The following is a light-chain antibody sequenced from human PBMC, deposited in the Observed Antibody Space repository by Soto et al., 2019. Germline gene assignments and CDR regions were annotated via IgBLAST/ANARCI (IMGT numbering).Light chain of an antibody. CDR2: AAS. CDR3: QNYGSAPIT. Sequence: DIQMTQSPSSLSASVGNRVSITCRASQGISNYLAWYQQKPGKVPKVLIYAASTLQPGVPSRFSGSGSGTDFTLTINRLQPDDIATYFCQNYGSAPITFGQGTRLEIK. CDR1: QGISNY. J-gene: IGKJ5*01. V-gene: IGKV1-27*01.